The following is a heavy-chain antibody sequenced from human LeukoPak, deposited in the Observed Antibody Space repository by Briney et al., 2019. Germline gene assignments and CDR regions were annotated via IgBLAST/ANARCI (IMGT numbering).Heavy chain of an antibody. D-gene: IGHD3-22*01. V-gene: IGHV5-51*01. Sequence: GESLKISCKGSGYSFTSYWIGWVRQMPGKGLEWMEIIYPGDSDIRYSPSFQGQVTISADKSISTAYLQWSSLKASDTAMYYCARHSSSDSTGYYYYYWGQGTLVTVSS. CDR1: GYSFTSYW. CDR3: ARHSSSDSTGYYYYY. J-gene: IGHJ4*02. CDR2: IYPGDSDI.